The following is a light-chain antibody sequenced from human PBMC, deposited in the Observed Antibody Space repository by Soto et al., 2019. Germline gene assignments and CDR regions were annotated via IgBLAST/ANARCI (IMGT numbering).Light chain of an antibody. CDR2: GAS. J-gene: IGKJ1*01. CDR1: QSVSSSF. Sequence: EIVLTQSPGTLSLSPGERATLSCRASQSVSSSFLAWYQQKPGQAPKVLIYGASSRATGIPDRFSGSGSVTDFTLTISRLEPEDFAVYFCHQYDSAPWTFGQATRVEIK. V-gene: IGKV3-20*01. CDR3: HQYDSAPWT.